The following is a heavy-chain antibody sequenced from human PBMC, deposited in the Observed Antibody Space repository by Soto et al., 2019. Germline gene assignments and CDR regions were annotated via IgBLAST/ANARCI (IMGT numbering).Heavy chain of an antibody. CDR3: AREIFGRYYMDV. CDR2: ISSSSSTI. D-gene: IGHD3-3*01. V-gene: IGHV3-48*01. J-gene: IGHJ6*03. CDR1: GFTFSSYS. Sequence: GGSLRLSCAASGFTFSSYSMNWVRQAPGKGLEWVSYISSSSSTIYYADSVKGRFTISRDNAKNSLYLQMKRLKAKDTTEYYCAREIFGRYYMDVWGKGTTVTVSS.